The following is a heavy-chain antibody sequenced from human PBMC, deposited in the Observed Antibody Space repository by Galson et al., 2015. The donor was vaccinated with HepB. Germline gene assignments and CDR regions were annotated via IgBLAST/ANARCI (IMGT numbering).Heavy chain of an antibody. D-gene: IGHD2-21*01. J-gene: IGHJ5*02. CDR3: ATSIANWFDP. V-gene: IGHV3-23*01. CDR2: ISSSGSST. CDR1: GFTFSTYV. Sequence: SLRLSCAASGFTFSTYVISWVRQAPGKGLEWVSTISSSGSSTYYADSVKGRFTISRDNSKNTLYLQMNSLRAEDTAFYYCATSIANWFDPWGQGTLVTVSS.